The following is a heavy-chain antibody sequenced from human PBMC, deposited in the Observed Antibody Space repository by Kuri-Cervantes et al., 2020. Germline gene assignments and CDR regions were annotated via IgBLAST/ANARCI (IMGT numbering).Heavy chain of an antibody. D-gene: IGHD3-10*01. CDR2: IIPIFGTA. Sequence: SVKVSCKASGGTFSSYAISWVRQAPGQGLEWMGGIIPIFGTANYAQKFQGRVTITADESTSTAYMELSSLRSDDTAVYYCARVRYYYGSGSEKFDYWGQGTLVTVSS. CDR1: GGTFSSYA. V-gene: IGHV1-69*13. J-gene: IGHJ4*02. CDR3: ARVRYYYGSGSEKFDY.